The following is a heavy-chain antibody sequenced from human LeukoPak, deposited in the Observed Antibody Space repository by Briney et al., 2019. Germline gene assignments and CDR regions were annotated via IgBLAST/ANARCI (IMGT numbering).Heavy chain of an antibody. CDR1: GGSISSGSYY. CDR2: IYTSGST. V-gene: IGHV4-61*02. CDR3: ARDNQRDYYDSSGYYDY. Sequence: SQTLSLTCTVSGGSISSGSYYWSWIRQPAGKGLEWIGRIYTSGSTNYNPSLKSRVTTSVDTSKNQFSLKLSSVTAADTAVYYCARDNQRDYYDSSGYYDYWGQGTLVTVSS. D-gene: IGHD3-22*01. J-gene: IGHJ4*02.